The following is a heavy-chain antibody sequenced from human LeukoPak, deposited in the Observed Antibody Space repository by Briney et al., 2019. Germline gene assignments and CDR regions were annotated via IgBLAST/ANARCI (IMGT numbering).Heavy chain of an antibody. CDR2: IDWDDDK. CDR3: ARALCGYSYGYDY. J-gene: IGHJ4*02. D-gene: IGHD5-18*01. V-gene: IGHV2-70*11. CDR1: GFSLSTSGIC. Sequence: SAPALANPTPTLTLTCTFSGFSLSTSGICVGWIRQPTGKALEWLASIDWDDDKYYSTSLKIRLTISKDTSKNQVVLTMTNMDPVDTATYYCARALCGYSYGYDYWGEGTLVTVSS.